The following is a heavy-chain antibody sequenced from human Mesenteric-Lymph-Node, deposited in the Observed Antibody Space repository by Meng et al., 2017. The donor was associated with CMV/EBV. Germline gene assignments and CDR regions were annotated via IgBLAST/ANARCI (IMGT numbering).Heavy chain of an antibody. CDR3: ARVWSSGWYSDY. J-gene: IGHJ4*02. D-gene: IGHD6-19*01. V-gene: IGHV3-48*04. Sequence: GESLKISCAASGFTFSSYNMNWVRQAPGKGPEWVSYISTTSKTIYYADSVKGRFTISRDNAKNSLSLQMSSLKTEDAAVYYCARVWSSGWYSDYWGQGTLVTVSS. CDR2: ISTTSKTI. CDR1: GFTFSSYN.